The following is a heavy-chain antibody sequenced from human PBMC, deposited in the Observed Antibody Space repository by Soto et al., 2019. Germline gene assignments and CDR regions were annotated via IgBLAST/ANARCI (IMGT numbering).Heavy chain of an antibody. V-gene: IGHV2-5*02. J-gene: IGHJ5*02. CDR2: IFWDDDK. Sequence: SGPTRVNPTQTLTLTYTFSGFSLSTSGVGVGWIRQPPGKALECLAVIFWDDDKRYSPSLQSRLTITKDTSRNQVVLTMANMEAEDTAAYYCARGGPHFSGIQRDNWFDPWGQGTLVSVSS. CDR1: GFSLSTSGVG. CDR3: ARGGPHFSGIQRDNWFDP. D-gene: IGHD1-26*01.